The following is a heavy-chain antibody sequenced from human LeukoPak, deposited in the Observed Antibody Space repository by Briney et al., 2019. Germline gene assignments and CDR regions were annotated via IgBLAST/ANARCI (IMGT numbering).Heavy chain of an antibody. V-gene: IGHV3-11*06. Sequence: GGSLRLSCAASGFTFSDYYMSWIRQAPGKGLEWVSSISSSSSYIYYADSVKGRFTISRDNAKNSLYLQMNSLRAEDTAVYYCARRTIRWWFDPWGQGTLVTVSS. J-gene: IGHJ5*02. CDR1: GFTFSDYY. CDR2: ISSSSSYI. CDR3: ARRTIRWWFDP. D-gene: IGHD4-23*01.